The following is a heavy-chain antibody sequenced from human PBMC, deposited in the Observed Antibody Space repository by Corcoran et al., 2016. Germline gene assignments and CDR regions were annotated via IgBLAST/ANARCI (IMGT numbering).Heavy chain of an antibody. V-gene: IGHV3-30*18. Sequence: QVQLVESGGGVVQPGRSLRLSCAASGFTFSSYGMHWVRQAPGKGLEWVAVISYDGSNKYYADSVKGRFTISRDNSKNTLYLQMNSLRAEDTAVYYCAKDQGELLFDYWVQGTLVTVSS. CDR1: GFTFSSYG. D-gene: IGHD1-26*01. CDR3: AKDQGELLFDY. J-gene: IGHJ4*02. CDR2: ISYDGSNK.